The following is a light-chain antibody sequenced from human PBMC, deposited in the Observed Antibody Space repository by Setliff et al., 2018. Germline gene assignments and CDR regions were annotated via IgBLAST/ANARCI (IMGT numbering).Light chain of an antibody. Sequence: QSALTQPASVSGSPGQSITLSCAGTSSDIGSYHLVSWYQQHPGKAPKLIIYDVTGRPSGVSDRFSGSKSGNTASLTISGLQAEDEADYYCSSYTNSNTDVFGTGTKGTVL. CDR2: DVT. V-gene: IGLV2-14*02. CDR1: SSDIGSYHL. J-gene: IGLJ1*01. CDR3: SSYTNSNTDV.